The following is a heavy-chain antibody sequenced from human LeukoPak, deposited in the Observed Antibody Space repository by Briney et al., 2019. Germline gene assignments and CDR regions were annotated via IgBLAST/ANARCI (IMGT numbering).Heavy chain of an antibody. CDR1: GFTVSSNY. V-gene: IGHV3-53*01. CDR2: IYSGGST. J-gene: IGHJ4*02. Sequence: PGGSLRLSCAASGFTVSSNYMSWVRQAPGKGLEWVSVIYSGGSTYYADSVKGRFTISRDNSKNTLYLQMNSLRAEDTAVYYCASPKQPRIAVAGFDYWGQGTLVTVSS. CDR3: ASPKQPRIAVAGFDY. D-gene: IGHD6-19*01.